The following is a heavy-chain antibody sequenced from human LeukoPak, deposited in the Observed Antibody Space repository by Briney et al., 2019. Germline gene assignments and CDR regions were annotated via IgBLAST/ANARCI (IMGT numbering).Heavy chain of an antibody. CDR3: ASRTGVTGTNYYMGV. J-gene: IGHJ6*03. CDR1: GFIFSDYY. V-gene: IGHV3-11*04. Sequence: TGGSLRLSCAASGFIFSDYYMSWIRQAPGKGLEWLSYISSSGSTIYYADSVRGRFTISRDNAKNSLHLQMNSLRAEDTAVYYCASRTGVTGTNYYMGVWGKGTTVTVS. CDR2: ISSSGSTI. D-gene: IGHD1-7*01.